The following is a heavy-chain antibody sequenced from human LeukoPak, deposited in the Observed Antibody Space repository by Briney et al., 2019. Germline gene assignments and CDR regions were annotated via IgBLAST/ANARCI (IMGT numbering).Heavy chain of an antibody. V-gene: IGHV4-34*01. CDR2: INHSGST. CDR3: ARSEGHDYGDLYYFDY. CDR1: GGSFSGYY. J-gene: IGHJ4*02. D-gene: IGHD4-17*01. Sequence: SETPSLTCAVYGGSFSGYYWSWIRQPPGKGLEWIGEINHSGSTNYNPSLKSRVTISVDTSKNQFSLKLSSVTAADTAVYYCARSEGHDYGDLYYFDYWGQGTLVTVSS.